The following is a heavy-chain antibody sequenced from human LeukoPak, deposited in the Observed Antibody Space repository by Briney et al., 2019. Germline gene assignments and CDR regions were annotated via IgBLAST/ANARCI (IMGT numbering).Heavy chain of an antibody. Sequence: GGSLRLSCAVSGFTVSSDSMSWVRQAPGKGLEWVSLIYTAGGTNYADSVNGRFTISRDNSKNTLYVQMNSLRADDTAVYYCAKDSSDYYFHYWGQGTLVTVSS. J-gene: IGHJ4*02. D-gene: IGHD3-22*01. CDR2: IYTAGGT. CDR3: AKDSSDYYFHY. V-gene: IGHV3-53*05. CDR1: GFTVSSDS.